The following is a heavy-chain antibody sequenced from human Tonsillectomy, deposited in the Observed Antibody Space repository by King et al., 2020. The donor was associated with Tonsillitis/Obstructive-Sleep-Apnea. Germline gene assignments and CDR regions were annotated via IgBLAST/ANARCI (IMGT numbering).Heavy chain of an antibody. Sequence: QLQESGPGLVKPSETLSLTCTVSGGSISSSSYYWTWIRQPPGKGLEWIGSNYYSGTTYYSPSLKSRVTISVDTSKNQFSLKLSSVTAADTAVFYCARHWGATDYFDYWGQGTLVTVSS. V-gene: IGHV4-39*01. CDR2: NYYSGTT. CDR1: GGSISSSSYY. J-gene: IGHJ4*02. D-gene: IGHD1-26*01. CDR3: ARHWGATDYFDY.